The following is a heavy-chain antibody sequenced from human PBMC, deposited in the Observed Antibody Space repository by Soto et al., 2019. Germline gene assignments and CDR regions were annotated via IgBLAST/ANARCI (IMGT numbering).Heavy chain of an antibody. CDR3: ARTKCSGGSCYSWSLDY. J-gene: IGHJ4*02. CDR1: GGSVTTGGYY. V-gene: IGHV4-31*03. Sequence: SETLSLTCTVSGGSVTTGGYYWSWIRQLPGKGLEWIGHRYYSESTYYNPSLKSRVSISLDTSKNQFFLKLSFVTAADTAMYYCARTKCSGGSCYSWSLDYWGQGTPVTVSS. D-gene: IGHD2-15*01. CDR2: RYYSEST.